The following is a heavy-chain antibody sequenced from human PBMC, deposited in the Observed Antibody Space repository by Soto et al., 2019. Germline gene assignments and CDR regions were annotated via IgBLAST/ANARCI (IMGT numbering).Heavy chain of an antibody. J-gene: IGHJ5*02. CDR3: ARGGPQVVHNWVDP. D-gene: IGHD2-15*01. Sequence: PGESLKISCKGSGYTITSYWINWVRQMPGKGLEWMGRIDPTDSYTNYNPSFQGHVTISADKSLSTAYLQWNSLRASDTATYYCARGGPQVVHNWVDPWGQGTLVTVSS. CDR1: GYTITSYW. V-gene: IGHV5-10-1*01. CDR2: IDPTDSYT.